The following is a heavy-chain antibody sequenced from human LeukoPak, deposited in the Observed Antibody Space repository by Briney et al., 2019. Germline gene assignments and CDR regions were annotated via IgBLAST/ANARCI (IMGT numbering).Heavy chain of an antibody. Sequence: GGSLRLSCAASGFTFSSYSMNWVRQAPGKGLEWVSYISSSSSTIYYADSVKGRFTISRDNAKNSLYLQINSLRDEDTAVYYCASNYLYSGSSGIYFDYWGQGTLVTVSS. J-gene: IGHJ4*02. CDR2: ISSSSSTI. CDR3: ASNYLYSGSSGIYFDY. D-gene: IGHD1-26*01. CDR1: GFTFSSYS. V-gene: IGHV3-48*02.